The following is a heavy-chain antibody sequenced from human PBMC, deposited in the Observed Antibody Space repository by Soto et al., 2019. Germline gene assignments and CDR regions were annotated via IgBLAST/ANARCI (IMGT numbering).Heavy chain of an antibody. V-gene: IGHV3-30-3*01. CDR3: ARSKSPYITMIVVVDAFDI. J-gene: IGHJ3*02. Sequence: GGSLRLSCAASGFTFSSYAMHWVRQAPGKGLEWVAVISYDGSNKYYADSVKGRFTISRDNSKNTLYLQMNSLRAEDTAVYYCARSKSPYITMIVVVDAFDIWGQGTMVTVSS. D-gene: IGHD3-22*01. CDR1: GFTFSSYA. CDR2: ISYDGSNK.